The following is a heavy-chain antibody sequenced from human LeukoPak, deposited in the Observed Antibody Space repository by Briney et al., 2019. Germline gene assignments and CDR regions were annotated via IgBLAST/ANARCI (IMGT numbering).Heavy chain of an antibody. J-gene: IGHJ6*04. Sequence: GGSLRLSCAASGFTFSNAWMSWVRQAPGKGLELVGRIKSKTDGGTTDYAAPVKSRFTISRDDSKNTLYLQMNSLKTEDTAVYYCTTDDVVVVAANSESMDVWGKGTTVTVSS. CDR2: IKSKTDGGTT. V-gene: IGHV3-15*01. CDR1: GFTFSNAW. CDR3: TTDDVVVVAANSESMDV. D-gene: IGHD2-15*01.